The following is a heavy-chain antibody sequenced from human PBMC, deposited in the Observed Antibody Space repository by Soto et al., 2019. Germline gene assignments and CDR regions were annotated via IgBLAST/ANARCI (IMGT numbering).Heavy chain of an antibody. Sequence: KPGASVKVSCKASGYTFTSYGISWVRQAPGQGLEWMGWISAYNGNTNYAQKLQGRVTMTTDTSTSTAYMELRSLRSDDTAVYYCARNFIDIPDFASYYYYYMDVWGKGTTVTVSS. CDR2: ISAYNGNT. D-gene: IGHD3-3*01. CDR3: ARNFIDIPDFASYYYYYMDV. CDR1: GYTFTSYG. J-gene: IGHJ6*03. V-gene: IGHV1-18*01.